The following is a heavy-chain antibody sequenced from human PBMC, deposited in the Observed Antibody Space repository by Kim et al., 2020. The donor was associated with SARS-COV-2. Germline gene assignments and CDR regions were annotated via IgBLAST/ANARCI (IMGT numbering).Heavy chain of an antibody. Sequence: NYSPSFHGHVTFPVDKSTSTAFLKWSSLEASDTAMYYCARVMDYGDYPFDYWGQGTLVTVSS. D-gene: IGHD4-17*01. V-gene: IGHV5-10-1*01. CDR3: ARVMDYGDYPFDY. J-gene: IGHJ4*02.